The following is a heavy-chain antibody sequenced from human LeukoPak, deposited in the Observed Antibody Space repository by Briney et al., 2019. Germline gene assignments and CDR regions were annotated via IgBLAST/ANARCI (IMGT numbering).Heavy chain of an antibody. V-gene: IGHV1-3*01. Sequence: GASVKVSCKASGYTFTTYAIHWVRQAPGRSLEWMGRINAGNGDAKYSQNFHDRITITRDTSASTVYMELTSLRSEDTAVYYCATDQGAHVPPLNQWPLSLGFWGQGTLVTVSS. CDR3: ATDQGAHVPPLNQWPLSLGF. CDR2: INAGNGDA. D-gene: IGHD6-19*01. CDR1: GYTFTTYA. J-gene: IGHJ4*02.